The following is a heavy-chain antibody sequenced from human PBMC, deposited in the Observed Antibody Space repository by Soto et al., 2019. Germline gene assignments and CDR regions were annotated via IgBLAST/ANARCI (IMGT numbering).Heavy chain of an antibody. CDR3: ARGMGAARGVQH. Sequence: QVELVESGGGLVKPGGSLRLSCTDSGLTFSDYYMSWNRQAPGKGLEWVSYISSSSNYANYADSVKGRFTISRDNAKKSLYLQMNSLRAEDTAVYYCARGMGAARGVQHWGLGTLVTVSS. CDR1: GLTFSDYY. J-gene: IGHJ1*01. V-gene: IGHV3-11*06. CDR2: ISSSSNYA. D-gene: IGHD6-6*01.